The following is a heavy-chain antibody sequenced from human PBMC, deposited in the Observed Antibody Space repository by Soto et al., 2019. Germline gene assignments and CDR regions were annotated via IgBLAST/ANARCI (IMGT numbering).Heavy chain of an antibody. CDR2: INHSGST. CDR3: ARLQDYNYFYMDV. J-gene: IGHJ6*03. Sequence: NPSETLALTCAAYGGSFSGYYWSWIRKPPGKGLEWIGEINHSGSTNYNPSLKSRVTISVDTSKNQFSLKLSSVTAADTAVYYCARLQDYNYFYMDVWGKGTTVTVSS. V-gene: IGHV4-34*01. CDR1: GGSFSGYY.